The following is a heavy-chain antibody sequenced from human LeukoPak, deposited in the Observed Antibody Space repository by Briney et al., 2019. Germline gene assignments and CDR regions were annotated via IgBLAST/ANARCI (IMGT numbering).Heavy chain of an antibody. Sequence: PGGSLTLSCAASGLTVSSNYMKWVRQAPGKGLEWVSVIDSGGSTYYADSVKGRFTISRDNSKNTLFLQMNSLRAEDTAVYYCASDAVTTRPHYFCYYAMDVWGQGTTVTVSS. J-gene: IGHJ6*02. CDR2: IDSGGST. D-gene: IGHD4-17*01. CDR3: ASDAVTTRPHYFCYYAMDV. CDR1: GLTVSSNY. V-gene: IGHV3-66*01.